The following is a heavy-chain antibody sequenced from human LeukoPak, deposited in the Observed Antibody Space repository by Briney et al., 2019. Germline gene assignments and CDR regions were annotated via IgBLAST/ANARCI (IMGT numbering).Heavy chain of an antibody. Sequence: ASVKVSCKGSVYTLTELSIHWVRQAPRKGLERMGGFDPEDGETIYAQKFQGRVTMTTDTSTDTDYMELSSLRSEDTAVYYCETDREGYSYGHHLDYWGQGTLVTVSS. D-gene: IGHD5-18*01. V-gene: IGHV1-24*01. CDR2: FDPEDGET. CDR3: ETDREGYSYGHHLDY. J-gene: IGHJ4*02. CDR1: VYTLTELS.